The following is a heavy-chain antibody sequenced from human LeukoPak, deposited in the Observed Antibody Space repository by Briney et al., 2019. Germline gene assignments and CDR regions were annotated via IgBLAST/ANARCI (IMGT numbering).Heavy chain of an antibody. CDR1: GGSFSGYY. CDR3: ARGRYPPRYCSSTSCHSNNWFDP. J-gene: IGHJ5*02. Sequence: SETLSLTCAVYGGSFSGYYWSWIRQPPGKGLEWIGEINHSGSTNYNPSLKSRVTISVDTSKNQFSLKLSSVTAADTAVYHCARGRYPPRYCSSTSCHSNNWFDPWGQGTLVTVSS. CDR2: INHSGST. D-gene: IGHD2-2*01. V-gene: IGHV4-34*01.